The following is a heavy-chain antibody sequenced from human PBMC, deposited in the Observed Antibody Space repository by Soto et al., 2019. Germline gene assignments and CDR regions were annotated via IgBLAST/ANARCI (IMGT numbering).Heavy chain of an antibody. Sequence: PGGSLRLSCAASGFSFNTSGMPWVRQAPGKGLEWVAVIGFDGSQQFYGDSVRGRFTISRDNSKNTLFLQMKSLTPEDTAVYYCATKVRVTNYLYYGMDVWGRGTTVTVSS. J-gene: IGHJ6*02. CDR1: GFSFNTSG. CDR2: IGFDGSQQ. V-gene: IGHV3-30*03. CDR3: ATKVRVTNYLYYGMDV. D-gene: IGHD2-21*02.